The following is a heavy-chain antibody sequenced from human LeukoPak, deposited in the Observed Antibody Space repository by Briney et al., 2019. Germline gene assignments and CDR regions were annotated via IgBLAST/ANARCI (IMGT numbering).Heavy chain of an antibody. Sequence: SVKVSCKASGGTFSSYAISWVRQAPGQGLEWMGGIIPIFGTANYAQKFQGRVTMTEDTSTDTAYMELTSLTSEDTAVYYCAIWGTGSFSDPAFDYWGQGTLVTVSS. J-gene: IGHJ4*02. CDR3: AIWGTGSFSDPAFDY. D-gene: IGHD1-26*01. CDR2: IIPIFGTA. CDR1: GGTFSSYA. V-gene: IGHV1-69*06.